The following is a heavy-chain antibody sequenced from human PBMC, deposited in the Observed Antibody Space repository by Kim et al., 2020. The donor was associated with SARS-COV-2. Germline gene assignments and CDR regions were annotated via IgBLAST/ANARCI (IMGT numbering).Heavy chain of an antibody. CDR2: ISYDGSNK. D-gene: IGHD3-3*01. Sequence: GGSLRLSCAASGFTFSSYGMHWVRQAPGKGLEWVAVISYDGSNKYYADSVKGRFTISRDNSKNTLYLQMNSLRAEDTAVYYCAKEGAYDFWSGSPATYFDLWGRGTLVTVSS. V-gene: IGHV3-30*18. CDR1: GFTFSSYG. J-gene: IGHJ2*01. CDR3: AKEGAYDFWSGSPATYFDL.